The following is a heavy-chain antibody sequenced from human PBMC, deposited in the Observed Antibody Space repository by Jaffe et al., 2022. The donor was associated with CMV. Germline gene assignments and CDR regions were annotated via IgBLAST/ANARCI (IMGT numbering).Heavy chain of an antibody. Sequence: VQLLESGGGLVRPGGSLRLSCAASGFTFSDYSMSWVRQAPGKGLEWVSSIIDRDGSTYYADSVKGRFTIARDNSKNTLYLQMNSLGAEDTAVYYCAKPRSAWYVFESWGQGTLVTVSS. D-gene: IGHD6-19*01. J-gene: IGHJ4*02. V-gene: IGHV3-23*01. CDR1: GFTFSDYS. CDR3: AKPRSAWYVFES. CDR2: IIDRDGST.